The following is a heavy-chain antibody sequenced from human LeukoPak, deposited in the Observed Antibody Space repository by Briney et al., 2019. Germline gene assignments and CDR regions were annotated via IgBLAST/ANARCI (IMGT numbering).Heavy chain of an antibody. CDR2: IYYSGST. V-gene: IGHV4-39*01. J-gene: IGHJ4*02. CDR1: GGSISSSSYY. Sequence: PSETLSLTCTVSGGSISSSSYYWGWIRQPPGKGLEWIGSIYYSGSTYYNPSLKSRVTISVDTSKNQFSLKLSSVTAADTAVYYCARCIAAYRDYYFDYWGQGTLVTVSS. D-gene: IGHD6-13*01. CDR3: ARCIAAYRDYYFDY.